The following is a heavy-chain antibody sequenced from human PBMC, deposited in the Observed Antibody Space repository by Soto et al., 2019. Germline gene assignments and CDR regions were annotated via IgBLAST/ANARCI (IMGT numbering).Heavy chain of an antibody. D-gene: IGHD3-10*01. CDR2: ISGSGGTA. CDR3: AKGRGQTCHFDY. J-gene: IGHJ4*02. Sequence: EVQLLESGGGSVQPGGSLRLSCAASGFTFSSYAMHWVRRPPGKGLEWVSSISGSGGTAYYADSVKGRFSISRDSLVNTLYLQMNSLRAEDTAVYYCAKGRGQTCHFDYGGQGTLVTVSP. V-gene: IGHV3-23*01. CDR1: GFTFSSYA.